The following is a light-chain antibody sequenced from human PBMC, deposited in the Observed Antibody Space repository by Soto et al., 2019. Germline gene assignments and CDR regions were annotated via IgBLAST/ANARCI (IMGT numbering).Light chain of an antibody. J-gene: IGLJ3*02. CDR1: SSDVGGYNY. CDR2: EVS. V-gene: IGLV2-14*01. Sequence: QSALTQPASVSGSPGQSITISFTGTSSDVGGYNYVSWYQQHPGKVPKLMIYEVSNRASGVSNRFSGSESGNTASLTISGLQAEDEADYYCSSYTTSSPWVFGGGTQLTVL. CDR3: SSYTTSSPWV.